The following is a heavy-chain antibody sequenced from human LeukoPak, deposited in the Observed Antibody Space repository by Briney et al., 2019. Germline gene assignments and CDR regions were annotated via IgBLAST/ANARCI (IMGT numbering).Heavy chain of an antibody. CDR1: GGSFSGYY. D-gene: IGHD3-9*01. Sequence: SETLSLTCAVYGGSFSGYYWSWIRQPPGQGLEWIGEINHSGSTNYNPSLKSRVTISVDTSKNQYSLKLRSGTDADTAVYYCARGGYDILTGYYRYYYYGMDVWGKGTTVTVSS. J-gene: IGHJ6*04. CDR2: INHSGST. CDR3: ARGGYDILTGYYRYYYYGMDV. V-gene: IGHV4-34*01.